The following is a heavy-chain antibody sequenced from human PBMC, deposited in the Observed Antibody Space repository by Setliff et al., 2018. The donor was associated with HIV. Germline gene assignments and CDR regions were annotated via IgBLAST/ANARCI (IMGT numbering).Heavy chain of an antibody. V-gene: IGHV4-34*01. Sequence: SETLSLTCGFYGGSVSDYSWSWVRQSPGKGLEWIGEINHSGRTSYNPSLKSRVTISLDRSGNHFSLKLTSVTAADTAVYYCVTTSSAAPPFDYWGQGTLVTVSS. CDR2: INHSGRT. CDR1: GGSVSDYS. CDR3: VTTSSAAPPFDY. D-gene: IGHD6-19*01. J-gene: IGHJ4*02.